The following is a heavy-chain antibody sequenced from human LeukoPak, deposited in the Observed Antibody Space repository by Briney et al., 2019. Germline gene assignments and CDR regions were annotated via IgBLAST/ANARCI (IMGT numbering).Heavy chain of an antibody. D-gene: IGHD2-21*02. CDR2: ISGSSSYT. Sequence: GGSLRLSCAASGFTFSDNYMSWIRQAPGKGLEWVSYISGSSSYTNYVDSVKGRFTISRDNAKNSLYLQMNSLRAEDTAVYYCAREEGTDCGGDCYSGYWGQGTLVTVSS. J-gene: IGHJ4*02. CDR3: AREEGTDCGGDCYSGY. CDR1: GFTFSDNY. V-gene: IGHV3-11*06.